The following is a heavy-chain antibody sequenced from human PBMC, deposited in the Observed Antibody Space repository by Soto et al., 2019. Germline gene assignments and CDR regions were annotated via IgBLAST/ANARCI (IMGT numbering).Heavy chain of an antibody. D-gene: IGHD2-15*01. V-gene: IGHV4-39*01. J-gene: IGHJ5*02. CDR3: ARQRVIPGTPTNWFDP. Sequence: TSETLSLTCTVSGYSVSSRSYFWGWIRQPPGKGLEWIGTIYYNGSTYYDPSLKSRVTLFVDTSKNQFSLKLTSMTASDTALYYCARQRVIPGTPTNWFDPWGQGTLVTVSS. CDR2: IYYNGST. CDR1: GYSVSSRSYF.